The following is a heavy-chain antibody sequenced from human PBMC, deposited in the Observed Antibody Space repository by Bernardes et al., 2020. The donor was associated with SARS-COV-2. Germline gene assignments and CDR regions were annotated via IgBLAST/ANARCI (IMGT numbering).Heavy chain of an antibody. Sequence: GSLRLSCAASGFTFSTYWMHWVRQAPGKGLVWVSRINSDGSNPIYADSVKGRFTMSSDSSKSTLYLQMNSLRVEDTAVYYCARKAGHDYGMDVWGQGTTVAVS. D-gene: IGHD3-10*01. CDR3: ARKAGHDYGMDV. CDR1: GFTFSTYW. J-gene: IGHJ6*02. CDR2: INSDGSNP. V-gene: IGHV3-74*01.